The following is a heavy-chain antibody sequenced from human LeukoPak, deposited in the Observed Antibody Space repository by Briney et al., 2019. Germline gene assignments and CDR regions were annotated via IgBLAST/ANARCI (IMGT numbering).Heavy chain of an antibody. CDR2: IIPIFGTA. Sequence: ASVKASCKASGGTFISYAISWVRQAPGQGLEWKGGIIPIFGTANYAQKFQGRVTITADESTSTAYMELSSLRSEDTAVYYCARDQGYSGAGNLGYWGQGTLVTVSS. J-gene: IGHJ4*02. CDR3: ARDQGYSGAGNLGY. D-gene: IGHD6-13*01. CDR1: GGTFISYA. V-gene: IGHV1-69*13.